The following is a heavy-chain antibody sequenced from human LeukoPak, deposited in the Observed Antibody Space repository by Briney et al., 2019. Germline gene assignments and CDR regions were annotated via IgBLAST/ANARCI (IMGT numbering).Heavy chain of an antibody. Sequence: GESLKISCKGSGYSFTSYWIGWVREMPGKGLEGMGIIYPGDSDTRYSPSFQGQVTISADKSISTAYLQWSSLKASDTAMYYCARLKKTSHGAFDYWGQGTLVTVSS. J-gene: IGHJ4*02. CDR1: GYSFTSYW. V-gene: IGHV5-51*01. D-gene: IGHD2-2*01. CDR3: ARLKKTSHGAFDY. CDR2: IYPGDSDT.